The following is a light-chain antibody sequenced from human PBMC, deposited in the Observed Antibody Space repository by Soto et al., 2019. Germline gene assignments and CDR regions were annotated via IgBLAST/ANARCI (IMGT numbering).Light chain of an antibody. CDR3: SXXXSXSTRV. J-gene: IGLJ1*01. V-gene: IGLV2-14*01. Sequence: QSALTQPASVSGSPGQSITISCTGTSSDVGGYNYVSWYQQHPGKAPKLMIYDVSNRPSGVSNRFSGSKSGNTASLTISGXQAXXXADYXXSXXXSXSTRVFGTGTKVTVL. CDR1: SSDVGGYNY. CDR2: DVS.